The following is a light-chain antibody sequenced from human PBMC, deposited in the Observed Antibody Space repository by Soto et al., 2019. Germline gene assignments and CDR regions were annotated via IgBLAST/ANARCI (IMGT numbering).Light chain of an antibody. CDR1: SSNIGAGYD. Sequence: QSVLTQPPSVSGAPGQRVTISCTGSSSNIGAGYDVHWYQQLPGTAPKLLIYGNSNRPSGVPDPFSGSKSGTSASLAITGLQAVDEADYYCQSSDSSLSGWVFGGGTKLTVL. CDR2: GNS. CDR3: QSSDSSLSGWV. V-gene: IGLV1-40*01. J-gene: IGLJ3*02.